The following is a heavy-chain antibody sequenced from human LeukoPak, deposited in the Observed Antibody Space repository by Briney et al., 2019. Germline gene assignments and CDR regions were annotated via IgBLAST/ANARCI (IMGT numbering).Heavy chain of an antibody. CDR1: GGSLTNYY. D-gene: IGHD1-1*01. CDR2: IYYNGSS. J-gene: IGHJ4*02. V-gene: IGHV4-59*08. CDR3: ARASSTGGLAD. Sequence: PSETLSLTCTVSGGSLTNYYWIWIRQPPGKGLEWNGYIYYNGSSNSNPSLKSRVGLSIDTSKNQFSLKVNSMTPRDAAVYYCARASSTGGLADWGQGTLVTVTS.